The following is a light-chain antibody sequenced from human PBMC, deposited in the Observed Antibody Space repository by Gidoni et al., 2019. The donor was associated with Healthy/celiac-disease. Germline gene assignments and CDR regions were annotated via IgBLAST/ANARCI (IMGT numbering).Light chain of an antibody. J-gene: IGLJ1*01. V-gene: IGLV1-40*01. CDR2: GNS. CDR3: QSYDSSLSGPFYV. CDR1: RSNIGAGYD. Sequence: QSALTQPPSVSGAPAQRVTISCTASRSNIGAGYDVHWYQQLPGTAPKLLIYGNSNRPSGVPDRFSGSKSGTSASLAIAGLQAEDEADYYCQSYDSSLSGPFYVFGTGTKVTVL.